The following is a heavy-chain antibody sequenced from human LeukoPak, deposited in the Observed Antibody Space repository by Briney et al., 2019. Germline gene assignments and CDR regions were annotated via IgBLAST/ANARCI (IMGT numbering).Heavy chain of an antibody. J-gene: IGHJ5*02. CDR3: ARHIVVAPYNWFDP. CDR1: GGSISSSSYY. D-gene: IGHD3-22*01. CDR2: IYYSGST. V-gene: IGHV4-39*01. Sequence: SETLSLACTVSGGSISSSSYYWGWIRQPPGKGLEWIGSIYYSGSTYYNPSLKSRVTISVDTSKNQFSLKLSSVTAADTAVYYCARHIVVAPYNWFDPWGQGTLVTVSS.